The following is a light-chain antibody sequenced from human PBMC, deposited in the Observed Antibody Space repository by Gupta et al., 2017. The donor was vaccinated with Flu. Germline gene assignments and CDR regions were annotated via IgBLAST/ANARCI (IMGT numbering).Light chain of an antibody. J-gene: IGLJ3*02. CDR1: DIGGKS. CDR3: QVWDSNSGRV. V-gene: IGLV3-21*02. Sequence: SFVLTQPPSVSVAPGQTARITCGGSDIGGKSVHWYLRRSGQAPLLVGHDDDDRPSGIPERVSGSKSGNTATLTLSRVEAGDEADYYCQVWDSNSGRVFGGGTKLTVL. CDR2: DDD.